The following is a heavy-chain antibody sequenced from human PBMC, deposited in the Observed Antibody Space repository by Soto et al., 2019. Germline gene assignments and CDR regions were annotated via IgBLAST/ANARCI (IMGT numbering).Heavy chain of an antibody. Sequence: EVELLESGGGLVQPGGSLRLSCVASGFTFKNYAMRWIRQAPGKGLEWVSGISGSGGVTYYADSVKGRFTISRDNSKNTLYLQINSLRAEDSAIYYCAKNRQGRSYDDSAGHYDNWGQGTLVTVSS. V-gene: IGHV3-23*01. CDR3: AKNRQGRSYDDSAGHYDN. CDR2: ISGSGGVT. CDR1: GFTFKNYA. J-gene: IGHJ4*02. D-gene: IGHD3-16*01.